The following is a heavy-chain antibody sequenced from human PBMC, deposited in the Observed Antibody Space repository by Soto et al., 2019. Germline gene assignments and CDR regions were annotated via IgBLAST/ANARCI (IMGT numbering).Heavy chain of an antibody. CDR3: ARVIKTRRNYYDGSAYPFSFQS. CDR2: IYYSGST. D-gene: IGHD3-22*01. CDR1: SGSISSADYY. V-gene: IGHV4-30-4*01. J-gene: IGHJ5*02. Sequence: PSETLSLTCTVSSGSISSADYYWSWIRQPPGKGLEWIGYIYYSGSTHYNPSLKSRVTISIDTSKNQFSLCLTSVAAADTAVYYCARVIKTRRNYYDGSAYPFSFQSWGQGTLVTVSS.